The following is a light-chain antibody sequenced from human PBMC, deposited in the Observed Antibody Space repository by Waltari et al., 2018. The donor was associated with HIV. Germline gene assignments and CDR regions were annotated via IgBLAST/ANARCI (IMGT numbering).Light chain of an antibody. CDR1: QSVASDS. CDR3: HQYASSPLT. Sequence: EIVLTQSPGTLSLSPGERATLSCRARQSVASDSLAWYQQKPGQAPRLLIYGASVRATGIPDRFTGSWSGADFTLTITRLEPEDFAVFYCHQYASSPLTCGGGTKVEIK. J-gene: IGKJ4*01. V-gene: IGKV3-20*01. CDR2: GAS.